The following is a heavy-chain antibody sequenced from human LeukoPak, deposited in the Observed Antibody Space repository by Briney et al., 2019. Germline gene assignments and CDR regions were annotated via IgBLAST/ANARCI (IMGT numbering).Heavy chain of an antibody. CDR1: GFPFKSYA. CDR2: ISSGVTTE. D-gene: IGHD1-20*01. J-gene: IGHJ5*02. CDR3: ARFNLGWLDP. V-gene: IGHV3-48*01. Sequence: GGSLRLSCAASGFPFKSYAMSWVRHAPGKGLEWISYISSGVTTEYYADSVKGRFTISRDDARDSLYLQMESLRAEDTAVYYCARFNLGWLDPWGQGALVTVSS.